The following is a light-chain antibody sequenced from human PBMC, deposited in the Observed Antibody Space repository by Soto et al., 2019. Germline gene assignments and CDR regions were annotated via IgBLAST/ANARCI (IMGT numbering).Light chain of an antibody. V-gene: IGLV2-11*01. J-gene: IGLJ2*01. CDR2: DVS. Sequence: QSALTQPRSVSGSPGQSVTISCTGTSSDGGGYNYVSWYQQHPGKAPKLMICDVSKRPSGVPDRFSGSKSGNTASLTISGLQAEDEADYYCCSYAGSYTLVFGGGTKLTVL. CDR3: CSYAGSYTLV. CDR1: SSDGGGYNY.